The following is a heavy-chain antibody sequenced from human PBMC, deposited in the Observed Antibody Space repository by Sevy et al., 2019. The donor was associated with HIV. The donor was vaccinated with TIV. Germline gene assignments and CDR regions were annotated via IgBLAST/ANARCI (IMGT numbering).Heavy chain of an antibody. CDR2: ISYDGSNK. Sequence: GGSLRLSCVVSGFTFSTYGMHWVRQAPGKGLEWVAVISYDGSNKYYSDSVKGRFTISRDNSKNTRYLQMNSLRAEDTAMYYCAKDVAPLRFYDSGGFDYWGLGTLVTVSS. CDR1: GFTFSTYG. D-gene: IGHD3-22*01. J-gene: IGHJ4*02. CDR3: AKDVAPLRFYDSGGFDY. V-gene: IGHV3-30*18.